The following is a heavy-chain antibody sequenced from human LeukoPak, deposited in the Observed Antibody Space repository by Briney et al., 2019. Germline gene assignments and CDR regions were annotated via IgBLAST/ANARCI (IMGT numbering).Heavy chain of an antibody. D-gene: IGHD5-12*01. Sequence: PGGSLRLSCVVSGFTFSSYTMNWVRQAPGRGLEWVSAISGSGGSTYYADSVKGRFTISRDNSKNTLYLQMNSLRAEDTAVYYCARSGYIPSFDYWGQGTLVTVSS. J-gene: IGHJ4*02. CDR2: ISGSGGST. CDR3: ARSGYIPSFDY. V-gene: IGHV3-23*01. CDR1: GFTFSSYT.